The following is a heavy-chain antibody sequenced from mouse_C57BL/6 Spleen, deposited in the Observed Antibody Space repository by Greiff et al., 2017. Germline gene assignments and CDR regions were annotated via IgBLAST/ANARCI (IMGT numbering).Heavy chain of an antibody. CDR3: ARQGDGGDY. Sequence: DVQLVESGGDLVKPGGSLKLSCAASGFTFSSYGMSWVRQTPDKRLEWVATISSGGSYTYYPDSVKGRFTISRDNAKNTLYLQMSSLKSEDTAMYYCARQGDGGDYWGQGTSVTVSS. J-gene: IGHJ4*01. V-gene: IGHV5-6*01. D-gene: IGHD3-3*01. CDR1: GFTFSSYG. CDR2: ISSGGSYT.